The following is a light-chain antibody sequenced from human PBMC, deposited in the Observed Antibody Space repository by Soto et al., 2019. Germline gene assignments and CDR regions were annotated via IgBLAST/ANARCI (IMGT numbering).Light chain of an antibody. CDR2: AAS. CDR1: QGISNY. Sequence: DIQMTQSPSSLSASVGDRVTITCRASQGISNYLAWYQQKPGKLPELLIYAASTLQSVVPSRFSGSGTGTDFTLTISGLQPEDVATYYFQHYNNAAWAFGQRNKVEVK. V-gene: IGKV1-27*01. J-gene: IGKJ1*01. CDR3: QHYNNAAWA.